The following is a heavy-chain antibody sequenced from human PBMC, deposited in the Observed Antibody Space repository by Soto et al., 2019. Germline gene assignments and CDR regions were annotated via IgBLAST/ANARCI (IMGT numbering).Heavy chain of an antibody. V-gene: IGHV3-23*01. CDR2: ISGSGGST. Sequence: GGSLRLSCAASGFTFSSYAMSWVRQAPGKGLEWVSAISGSGGSTYYADSVKGRFTISRDNSKNTLYLQMNSLRAEDTAVYYFAKDALVPGYYDILTGPTDWGQGTLVTVSS. CDR1: GFTFSSYA. D-gene: IGHD3-9*01. J-gene: IGHJ4*02. CDR3: AKDALVPGYYDILTGPTD.